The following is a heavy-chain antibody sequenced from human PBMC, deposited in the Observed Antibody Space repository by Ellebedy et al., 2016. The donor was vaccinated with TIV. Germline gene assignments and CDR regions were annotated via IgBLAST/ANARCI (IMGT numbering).Heavy chain of an antibody. J-gene: IGHJ5*02. CDR3: ARSIWAVARRGWLAP. D-gene: IGHD6-19*01. CDR1: GYTFASYD. V-gene: IGHV1-8*01. Sequence: AASVTVSCKASGYTFASYDIHWVRQPIGQGLEWMGWMNPNRGDTGYAQNFQGRLVMTTDSSIDTAYMELSSLRSEGTAIYYCARSIWAVARRGWLAPWGQGTLVTVSS. CDR2: MNPNRGDT.